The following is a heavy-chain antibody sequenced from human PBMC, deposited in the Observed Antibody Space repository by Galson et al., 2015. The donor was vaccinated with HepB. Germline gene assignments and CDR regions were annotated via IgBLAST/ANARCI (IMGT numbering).Heavy chain of an antibody. CDR2: IGTAGDT. D-gene: IGHD2-2*01. V-gene: IGHV3-13*01. CDR3: ARGQVVPAAPYGMDV. Sequence: SLRLSCAASGFTFSSYDMHWVRQATGKGLEWVSAIGTAGDTYYPGSVKGRFTISRENAKNSLYLQMNSLRAGDTAVYYCARGQVVPAAPYGMDVWGQGTTVTVSS. J-gene: IGHJ6*02. CDR1: GFTFSSYD.